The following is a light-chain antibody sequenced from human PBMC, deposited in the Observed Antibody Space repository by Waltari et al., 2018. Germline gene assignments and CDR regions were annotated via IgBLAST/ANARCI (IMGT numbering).Light chain of an antibody. CDR3: AAWDDSLSGPV. CDR2: RNN. CDR1: SSNIGSNY. V-gene: IGLV1-47*01. Sequence: QSVLTQPPSASGTPGQRVTISCSGRSSNIGSNYVYWYQQLPGTAPKLLIYRNNRRPSGVPDRVSGSKSGTSASLAISGLRSEDEADYYCAAWDDSLSGPVFGGGTKLTVL. J-gene: IGLJ2*01.